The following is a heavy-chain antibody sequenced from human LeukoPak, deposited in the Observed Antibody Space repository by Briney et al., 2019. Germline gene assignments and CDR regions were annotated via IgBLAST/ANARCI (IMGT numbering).Heavy chain of an antibody. Sequence: PGESLRLSCAASGFTFSSYAMHWVRQAPGKGLEWVAVISYDGSNKYYADSVKGRFTISRDNSKNTLYLQMNSLRAEDTAVYYCARGPYSGKPIGYWGQGTLVTVSS. CDR2: ISYDGSNK. V-gene: IGHV3-30-3*01. J-gene: IGHJ4*02. CDR3: ARGPYSGKPIGY. CDR1: GFTFSSYA. D-gene: IGHD1-26*01.